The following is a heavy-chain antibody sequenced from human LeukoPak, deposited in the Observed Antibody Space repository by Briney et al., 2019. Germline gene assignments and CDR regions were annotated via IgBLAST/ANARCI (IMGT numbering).Heavy chain of an antibody. J-gene: IGHJ4*02. Sequence: GASVKVSCKASGYTFTTYDINWVRQATGQGLEWMGWMNPNSGNTGYAQKFQGRVTMTRDTSISTAYMELSSLRSEDTAVYYCARDPTTPPYHFDYWGLGPPVIASS. CDR1: GYTFTTYD. D-gene: IGHD1-1*01. CDR2: MNPNSGNT. V-gene: IGHV1-8*01. CDR3: ARDPTTPPYHFDY.